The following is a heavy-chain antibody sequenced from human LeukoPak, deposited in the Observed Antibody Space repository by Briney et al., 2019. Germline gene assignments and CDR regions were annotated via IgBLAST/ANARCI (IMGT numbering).Heavy chain of an antibody. CDR1: GFTFSSYA. D-gene: IGHD4-17*01. V-gene: IGHV3-23*01. CDR2: ISGSGGST. J-gene: IGHJ4*02. CDR3: ARVRSDYGDYAFDY. Sequence: PGGSLRLSCAASGFTFSSYAMSWVRQAPGKGLEWVSAISGSGGSTYYADSVKGRFTISRDNSKNTLYLQMNSLRAEDTAVYYCARVRSDYGDYAFDYWGQGTLVTVSS.